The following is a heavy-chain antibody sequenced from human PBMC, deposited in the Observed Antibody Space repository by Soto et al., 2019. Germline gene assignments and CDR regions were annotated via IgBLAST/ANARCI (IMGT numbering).Heavy chain of an antibody. J-gene: IGHJ4*02. D-gene: IGHD2-2*01. Sequence: GGSLRLSCAASGFTFSSYWMHWVRQAPGKGLVWVSRINSDGGSTTYADSGKGRFTISRDNAKNTLYLQMNSLRVEDTAVYYCAKRDCSRSSCQYYFDYWGQGTLVTVSS. CDR2: INSDGGST. CDR1: GFTFSSYW. V-gene: IGHV3-74*01. CDR3: AKRDCSRSSCQYYFDY.